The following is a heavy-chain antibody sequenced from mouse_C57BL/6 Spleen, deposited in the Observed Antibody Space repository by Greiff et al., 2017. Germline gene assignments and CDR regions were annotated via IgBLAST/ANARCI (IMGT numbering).Heavy chain of an antibody. D-gene: IGHD1-1*01. CDR3: ARALHYYGSSSHFDY. CDR2: ISDGGSYT. Sequence: EVMLVESGGGLVKPGGSLKLSCAASGFTFSSYAMSWVRQTPEKRLEWVATISDGGSYTYYPDNVKGRFTISRDNAKNNLYLQMSHLKSEDTAMYYCARALHYYGSSSHFDYWGQGTTLTVSS. V-gene: IGHV5-4*03. CDR1: GFTFSSYA. J-gene: IGHJ2*01.